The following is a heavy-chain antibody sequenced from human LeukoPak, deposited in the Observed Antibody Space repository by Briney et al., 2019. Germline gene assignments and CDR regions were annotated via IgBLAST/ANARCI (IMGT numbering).Heavy chain of an antibody. J-gene: IGHJ4*02. CDR1: GGSFSGYY. V-gene: IGHV4-34*01. CDR3: ARGLSYDYVWGSYRRPKYFDY. D-gene: IGHD3-16*02. CDR2: INHSGST. Sequence: TSETLSLTCAVYGGSFSGYYWSWIRQPPGKGLEWIGEINHSGSTNYNPSLKSRVTISVDTSKNQFSLKLSSVTAAGTAVYYCARGLSYDYVWGSYRRPKYFDYWGQGTLVTVSS.